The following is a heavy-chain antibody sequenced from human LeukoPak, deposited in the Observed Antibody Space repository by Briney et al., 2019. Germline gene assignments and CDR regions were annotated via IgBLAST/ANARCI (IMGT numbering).Heavy chain of an antibody. CDR3: ARGITGTAYDASDI. Sequence: GRSLRLSCAASGFTFSSYAMHWVRQAPGKGLEWVAVISYDGSNKYYADSVKGRFTISRDNSKNTLYLQMNSLRAEDTAVYYCARGITGTAYDASDIWGQGTMVTVSS. D-gene: IGHD1-20*01. J-gene: IGHJ3*02. CDR2: ISYDGSNK. CDR1: GFTFSSYA. V-gene: IGHV3-30*04.